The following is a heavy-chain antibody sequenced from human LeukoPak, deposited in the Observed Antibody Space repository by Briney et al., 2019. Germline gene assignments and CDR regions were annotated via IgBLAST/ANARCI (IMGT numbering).Heavy chain of an antibody. J-gene: IGHJ4*02. CDR3: TTGSANSGSYSFDY. CDR2: IKSKTDGGTT. CDR1: GFTFSNAW. V-gene: IGHV3-15*01. Sequence: PGGSLRLSCAASGFTFSNAWMSWVRQAPGKGLEWVGRIKSKTDGGTTDYAAPVKGRFTISRDDSKNTLYLQMNSLKTEDTAVYYCTTGSANSGSYSFDYWGQGTLVTVSS. D-gene: IGHD1-26*01.